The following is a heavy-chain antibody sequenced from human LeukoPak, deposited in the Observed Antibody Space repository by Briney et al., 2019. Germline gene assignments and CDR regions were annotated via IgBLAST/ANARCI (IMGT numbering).Heavy chain of an antibody. CDR2: ISASGGST. Sequence: GGSLRLSCAASGFTFSSHAMSWVRQAPGKGLEWVSAISASGGSTHYADSVKGRFTISRDNSKNTLFLQMNSLRAEDTAVYYCAKADGSWTYDPWGQGTLVTASS. J-gene: IGHJ5*02. CDR1: GFTFSSHA. D-gene: IGHD5-24*01. CDR3: AKADGSWTYDP. V-gene: IGHV3-23*01.